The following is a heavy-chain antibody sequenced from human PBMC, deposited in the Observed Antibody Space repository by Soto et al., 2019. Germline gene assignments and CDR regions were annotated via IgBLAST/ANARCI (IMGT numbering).Heavy chain of an antibody. CDR2: MNPNSGNT. D-gene: IGHD3-3*01. J-gene: IGHJ5*02. CDR1: GYTFTSYD. Sequence: ASVKVSCKASGYTFTSYDINWVRQATGQGLEWMGWMNPNSGNTGYAQKFQGRVTMTRNTSISTAYMELSSLRSEDTAVYYCARAIYPNTYYDFWSGYNNWFDPWGQGTLVTVPQ. CDR3: ARAIYPNTYYDFWSGYNNWFDP. V-gene: IGHV1-8*01.